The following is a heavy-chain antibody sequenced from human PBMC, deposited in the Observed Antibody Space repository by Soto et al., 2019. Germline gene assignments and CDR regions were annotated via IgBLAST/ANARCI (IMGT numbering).Heavy chain of an antibody. V-gene: IGHV3-53*02. D-gene: IGHD6-19*01. J-gene: IGHJ4*02. Sequence: EVQLVETGGGLIQPGGSLRLSCAASGFTVSSNYMSWVRQAPGKGLEWVSVIYSGGSTDYADSVKGRFTISRNNSKNTLYLQMNSLRAEDTAVYYCAKDGSVDNSGWYDYWGQGTLVTVSS. CDR3: AKDGSVDNSGWYDY. CDR1: GFTVSSNY. CDR2: IYSGGST.